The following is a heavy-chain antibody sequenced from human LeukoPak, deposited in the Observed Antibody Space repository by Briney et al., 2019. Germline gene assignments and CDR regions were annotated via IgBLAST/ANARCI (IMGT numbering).Heavy chain of an antibody. CDR1: GGSISSSSYY. CDR3: ARGGYGSLTFDY. J-gene: IGHJ4*02. D-gene: IGHD3-10*01. CDR2: IYYSGST. V-gene: IGHV4-39*07. Sequence: SETLSLTCTVSGGSISSSSYYWGWIRQPPGKGLEWIGSIYYSGSTYYNPSLKSRVTISVDTSKNQFSLKLSSVTAADTAVYYCARGGYGSLTFDYWGQGTLVTVSS.